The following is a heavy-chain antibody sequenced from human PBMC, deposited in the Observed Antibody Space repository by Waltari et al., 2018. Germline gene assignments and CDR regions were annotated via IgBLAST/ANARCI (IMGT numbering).Heavy chain of an antibody. CDR2: IYYSGST. J-gene: IGHJ5*02. CDR1: GGSISSYY. V-gene: IGHV4-59*01. Sequence: QVQLQESGPGLVKPSETLSLTCTVSGGSISSYYWSWIRPPPGKGLEWIGYIYYSGSTNYNPSLKSRVTISVDTSKNQFSLKLSSVTAADTAVYYCARALRIAAAAWFDPWGQGTLVTVSS. D-gene: IGHD6-13*01. CDR3: ARALRIAAAAWFDP.